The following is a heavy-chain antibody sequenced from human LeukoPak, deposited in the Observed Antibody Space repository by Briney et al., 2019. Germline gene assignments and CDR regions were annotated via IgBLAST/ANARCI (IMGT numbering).Heavy chain of an antibody. D-gene: IGHD4-17*01. J-gene: IGHJ6*02. CDR1: GXSISSYY. CDR2: IYYSGST. V-gene: IGHV4-59*08. Sequence: SETLSLTCTVSGXSISSYYWSWIRQPPGKGLEWIGYIYYSGSTNYNPSLKSRVTISVDTSKNQFSLKLSSVTAADTAVYYCARHLPTDYYYGMDVWGQGTTVTVSS. CDR3: ARHLPTDYYYGMDV.